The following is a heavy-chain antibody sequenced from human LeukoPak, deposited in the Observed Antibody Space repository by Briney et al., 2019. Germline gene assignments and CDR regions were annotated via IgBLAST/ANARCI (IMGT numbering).Heavy chain of an antibody. Sequence: PSETLSFTCAVYGGSFSGYYWSWIRQPPGKGLEWIGEINHSGSTNYNPSLKSRVTISVDTSKNQFSLRLSSVTAADTAVYYCAREEAAAGSPGNAFDIWGQGTMVTVSS. V-gene: IGHV4-34*01. CDR3: AREEAAAGSPGNAFDI. CDR1: GGSFSGYY. J-gene: IGHJ3*02. CDR2: INHSGST. D-gene: IGHD6-13*01.